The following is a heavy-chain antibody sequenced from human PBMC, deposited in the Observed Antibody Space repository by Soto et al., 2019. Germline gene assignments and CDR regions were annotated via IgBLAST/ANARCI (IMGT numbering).Heavy chain of an antibody. D-gene: IGHD3-3*01. J-gene: IGHJ4*02. CDR2: FIPVYRTL. V-gene: IGHV1-69*13. CDR1: GGSFGNSA. Sequence: SVKVSCKASGGSFGNSAINWVRQTPGQGLEWLGGFIPVYRTLNYAQKFQGRVTITADESTGTAYMTLSSLASDDTAVYYCATGVVWIGYFTVDSWGQGTRVTV. CDR3: ATGVVWIGYFTVDS.